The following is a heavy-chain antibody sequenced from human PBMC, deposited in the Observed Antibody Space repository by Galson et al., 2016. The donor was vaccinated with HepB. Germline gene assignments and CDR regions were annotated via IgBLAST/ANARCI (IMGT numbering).Heavy chain of an antibody. CDR3: AKGPSCVSATCYAAWFGLDV. J-gene: IGHJ6*02. Sequence: SLRLSCAASGFTFAGYAMNWVRQAPGKGLEWVSGFSGRGTNTYYADSVKGRFTISRDNSRNTVYLQMNSLRGEDSALYYCAKGPSCVSATCYAAWFGLDVWGQGTTVTVSS. CDR1: GFTFAGYA. CDR2: FSGRGTNT. V-gene: IGHV3-23*01. D-gene: IGHD2-2*01.